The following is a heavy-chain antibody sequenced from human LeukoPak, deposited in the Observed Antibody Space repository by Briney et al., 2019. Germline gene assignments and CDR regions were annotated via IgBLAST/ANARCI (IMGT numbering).Heavy chain of an antibody. D-gene: IGHD6-19*01. CDR3: AKDFGSEHSGGWYLHSRIYGMDV. CDR2: ISGSGGST. CDR1: GFTFSSYA. J-gene: IGHJ6*02. Sequence: PGGSLRLSCAASGFTFSSYAMSWVRQAPGKGLEWVSAISGSGGSTYYADSVKGRFTISRDNSKNTLYLQMNSLRAEDTAVYYCAKDFGSEHSGGWYLHSRIYGMDVWGQGTTVTVSS. V-gene: IGHV3-23*01.